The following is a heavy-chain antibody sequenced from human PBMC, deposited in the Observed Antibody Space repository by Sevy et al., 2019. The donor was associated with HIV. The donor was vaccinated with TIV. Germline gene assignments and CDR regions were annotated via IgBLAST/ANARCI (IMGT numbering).Heavy chain of an antibody. J-gene: IGHJ4*02. D-gene: IGHD6-19*01. Sequence: SETLSLTCTVSGGSISSYYWSWIRQPPGKGLEWIGYIYYSGSTNYNPSLESRVTISVDTSKNQFSLKLRSVTAADTAVYYCARHSLLTVAGTGREVDYWGQGTLVTVSS. CDR1: GGSISSYY. CDR2: IYYSGST. CDR3: ARHSLLTVAGTGREVDY. V-gene: IGHV4-59*08.